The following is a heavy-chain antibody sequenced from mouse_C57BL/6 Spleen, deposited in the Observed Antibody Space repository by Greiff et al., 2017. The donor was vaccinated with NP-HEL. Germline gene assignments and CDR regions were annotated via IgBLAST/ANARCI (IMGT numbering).Heavy chain of an antibody. J-gene: IGHJ2*01. CDR1: GFTFSSYG. D-gene: IGHD1-1*01. Sequence: EVMLVESGGDLVKPGGSLKLSCAASGFTFSSYGMSWVRQTPDKRLEWVATISSGGSYTYYPDSVKGRFTISRDNAKNTLYLQMSSLKSEDTAMYYCARHLTVVAPYYFDYWGQGTTLTVSS. V-gene: IGHV5-6*02. CDR3: ARHLTVVAPYYFDY. CDR2: ISSGGSYT.